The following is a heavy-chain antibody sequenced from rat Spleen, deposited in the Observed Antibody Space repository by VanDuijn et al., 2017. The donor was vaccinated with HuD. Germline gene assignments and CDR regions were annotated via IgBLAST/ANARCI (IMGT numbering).Heavy chain of an antibody. CDR3: ARGWERFAY. CDR1: GFSLTSYT. D-gene: IGHD5-1*01. CDR2: ISSGGNT. Sequence: QVQLKESGPGLVQPSQTLSLTCTVSGFSLTSYTVSWVRQPPGKGLEWIAAISSGGNTYYNSALKSRLSISRDISKSQVFLKMNSLQTEDTAMYFCARGWERFAYWGQGSPVTVSS. J-gene: IGHJ3*01. V-gene: IGHV2-6*01.